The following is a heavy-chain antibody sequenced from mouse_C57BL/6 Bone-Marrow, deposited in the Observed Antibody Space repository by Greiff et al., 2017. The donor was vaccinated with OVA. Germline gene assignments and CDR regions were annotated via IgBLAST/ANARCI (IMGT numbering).Heavy chain of an antibody. CDR1: GFTFSSYA. Sequence: EVQLQESGGGLVKPGGSLKLSCAASGFTFSSYAMSWVRQTPEKRLEWVATISAGGSYTYYPDNVKGRFTISRDNAKNKLYLQMSHLKTEDTAMYYVERDRTITTVVATDFDYWGQGTTLTVSS. V-gene: IGHV5-4*01. CDR3: ERDRTITTVVATDFDY. CDR2: ISAGGSYT. D-gene: IGHD1-1*01. J-gene: IGHJ2*01.